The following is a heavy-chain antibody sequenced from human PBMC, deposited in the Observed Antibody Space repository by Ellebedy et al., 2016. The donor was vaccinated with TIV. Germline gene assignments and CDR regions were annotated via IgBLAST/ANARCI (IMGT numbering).Heavy chain of an antibody. CDR3: ARNGVSGWSDFDY. J-gene: IGHJ4*02. Sequence: AASVKVSCKASGGTFNNYAISWVRQAPGQGLEWMGWINAKRGATIYVQKFHDRVTMTRDMSISTAFLEVTGLTSDDTAVYYCARNGVSGWSDFDYWGQGTLVTVSS. V-gene: IGHV1-2*02. D-gene: IGHD6-19*01. CDR1: GGTFNNYA. CDR2: INAKRGAT.